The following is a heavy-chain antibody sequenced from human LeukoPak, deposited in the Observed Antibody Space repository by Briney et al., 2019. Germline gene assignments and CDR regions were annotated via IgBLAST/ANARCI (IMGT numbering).Heavy chain of an antibody. V-gene: IGHV3-49*03. CDR2: IRSKAYGGTT. Sequence: PGRSLRLSCTASGFTFGVYAMSWFRQAPGKGLEWVGFIRSKAYGGTTEYAASVKGRFTISRDDSKSIAYLQMNSLKTEDTAVYYSTRAAVVAATDRCNWFDHWAQGTLVTVSS. CDR1: GFTFGVYA. J-gene: IGHJ5*02. D-gene: IGHD2-15*01. CDR3: TRAAVVAATDRCNWFDH.